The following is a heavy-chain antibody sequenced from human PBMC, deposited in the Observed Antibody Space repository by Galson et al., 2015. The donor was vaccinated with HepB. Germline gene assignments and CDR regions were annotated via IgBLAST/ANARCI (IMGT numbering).Heavy chain of an antibody. Sequence: TLSLTCTVSGVSIRSYYWSWIRQLPGKGLEWIGYINFGGSTNYNPSLKSRITISLDTSKNRVSLKLTSMTAADTAVYYCARTAFCTGGSCSFFIYWGQGTLVTVSS. V-gene: IGHV4-59*01. J-gene: IGHJ4*02. CDR3: ARTAFCTGGSCSFFIY. D-gene: IGHD2-15*01. CDR2: INFGGST. CDR1: GVSIRSYY.